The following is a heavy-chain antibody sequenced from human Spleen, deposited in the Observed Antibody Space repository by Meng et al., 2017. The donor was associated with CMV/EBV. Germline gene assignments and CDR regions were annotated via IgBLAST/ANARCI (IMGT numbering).Heavy chain of an antibody. CDR3: AKIGSFTYYYYGMDV. D-gene: IGHD1-26*01. J-gene: IGHJ6*02. Sequence: GESLKISCAASGFTFDDYTMHWVRQAPGKGLEWVSLISWDGGSTYYADSVKGRFTISRDNSNNTLFLQMDSLGAEDTAVYYCAKIGSFTYYYYGMDVWGQGTTVTVSS. V-gene: IGHV3-43*01. CDR2: ISWDGGST. CDR1: GFTFDDYT.